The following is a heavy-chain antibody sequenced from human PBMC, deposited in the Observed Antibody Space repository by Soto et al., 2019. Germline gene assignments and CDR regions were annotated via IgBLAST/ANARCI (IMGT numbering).Heavy chain of an antibody. CDR2: IIPNFGTA. V-gene: IGHV1-69*06. J-gene: IGHJ4*02. CDR1: GGTFSSYA. D-gene: IGHD2-2*01. Sequence: QVQLVQSGAEVKKPGSSVKVSCKASGGTFSSYAISWVRQAPGQGLEWMGGIIPNFGTANYAQKFQGRFTITADKSTSTAYMERSSLRSEDTAVYYCARDFTVQGQAMTFDYWGQGTLVTVSS. CDR3: ARDFTVQGQAMTFDY.